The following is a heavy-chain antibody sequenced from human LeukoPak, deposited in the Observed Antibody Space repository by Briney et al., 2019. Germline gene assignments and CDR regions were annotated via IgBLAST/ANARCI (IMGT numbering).Heavy chain of an antibody. CDR3: ARGGNHRDAFDI. V-gene: IGHV3-74*01. D-gene: IGHD4-23*01. CDR1: GFTFSSYW. CDR2: IHNDGSST. J-gene: IGHJ3*02. Sequence: GGSLRLSCAASGFTFSSYWMHWVRQAPGKGLVWVSRIHNDGSSTSYADSVKGRFTVSRDNAKNTLFLQMNSLRAEDTAVYYCARGGNHRDAFDIWGQGTMVTVSS.